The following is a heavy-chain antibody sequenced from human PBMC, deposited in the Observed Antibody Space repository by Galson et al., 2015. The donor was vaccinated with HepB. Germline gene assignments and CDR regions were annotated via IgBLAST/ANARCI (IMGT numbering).Heavy chain of an antibody. J-gene: IGHJ4*02. CDR1: GFIFRTFG. V-gene: IGHV3-30*18. Sequence: SLRLSCAASGFIFRTFGMHWVRQVPGRGLEWVAVISYDGSDKYYADSVKGRFTTSRDNSKNTLYLQMNSLRAEDTAVYYCAKDLLWGQGTLVTVSS. D-gene: IGHD3-3*01. CDR3: AKDLL. CDR2: ISYDGSDK.